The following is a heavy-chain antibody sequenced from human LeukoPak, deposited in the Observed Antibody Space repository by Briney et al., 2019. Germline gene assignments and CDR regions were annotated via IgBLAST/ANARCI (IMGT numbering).Heavy chain of an antibody. V-gene: IGHV3-11*04. J-gene: IGHJ3*02. Sequence: GGSLRLSCAASGFTFSDYYMSWIRQAPGEGLEWVSYISSSGSTIYYADSVKGRFTISRDNAKNSLYLQMNSLRAEDTAVYYCARDDDYSDAFDIWGQGTMVTVSS. CDR1: GFTFSDYY. D-gene: IGHD4-11*01. CDR3: ARDDDYSDAFDI. CDR2: ISSSGSTI.